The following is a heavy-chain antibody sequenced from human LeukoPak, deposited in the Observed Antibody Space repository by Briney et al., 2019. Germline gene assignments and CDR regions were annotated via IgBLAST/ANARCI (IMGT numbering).Heavy chain of an antibody. J-gene: IGHJ3*02. CDR3: ARFCTSCYMLGAFDI. CDR1: GYSFTSYW. CDR2: IYPGDSDT. D-gene: IGHD2-2*02. Sequence: GESLKISCKGSGYSFTSYWIGWVRQLPGKGLEWMGIIYPGDSDTRYSPSFQGQVTISADKSISTAYLQWSSLKASDTAMYYCARFCTSCYMLGAFDIWGQGTMVTVSS. V-gene: IGHV5-51*01.